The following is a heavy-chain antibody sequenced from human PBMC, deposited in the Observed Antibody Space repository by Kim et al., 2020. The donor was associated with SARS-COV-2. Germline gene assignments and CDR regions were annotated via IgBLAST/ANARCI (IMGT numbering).Heavy chain of an antibody. J-gene: IGHJ6*02. D-gene: IGHD3-9*01. Sequence: GGSLRLSCAASGFTFSSYSMNWVRQAPGKGLEWVSYISSSSSTIYYADSVKGRFTISRDNAKNSLYLQMNSLRDEDTAVYYCARDHRPYFDWLSPLYYYGMDVWCQGTTVTVSS. V-gene: IGHV3-48*02. CDR2: ISSSSSTI. CDR1: GFTFSSYS. CDR3: ARDHRPYFDWLSPLYYYGMDV.